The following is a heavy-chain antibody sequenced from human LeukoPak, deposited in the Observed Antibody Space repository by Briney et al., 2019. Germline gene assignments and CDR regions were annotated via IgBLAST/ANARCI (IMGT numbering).Heavy chain of an antibody. D-gene: IGHD3-3*01. CDR2: IKQDASEK. CDR3: ARTYYDFWSGYWITGAKPYYFDY. V-gene: IGHV3-7*01. CDR1: GFTFSDYW. Sequence: PGGSLRLSCAASGFTFSDYWMSWVRRAPGKGLEWVANIKQDASEKHCVDSVKGRFTVSRDNAKNSLYLQMNSLRAEDTAVYYCARTYYDFWSGYWITGAKPYYFDYWGQGTLVTVSS. J-gene: IGHJ4*02.